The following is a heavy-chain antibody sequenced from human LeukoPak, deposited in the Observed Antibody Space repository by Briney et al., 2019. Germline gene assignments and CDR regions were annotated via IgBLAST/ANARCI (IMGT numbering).Heavy chain of an antibody. Sequence: GGSLRLSCAASGFTFSNYWMHGVRQAPGKGGVWVSRVNTDGIGTIYADSVKGRFTISRDNAKTTLCLLMNSLRAEDTAVYYCARHYCTSTGCAPLDLWGQGTLVIVSS. CDR1: GFTFSNYW. J-gene: IGHJ5*02. V-gene: IGHV3-74*01. CDR3: ARHYCTSTGCAPLDL. D-gene: IGHD2-2*01. CDR2: VNTDGIGT.